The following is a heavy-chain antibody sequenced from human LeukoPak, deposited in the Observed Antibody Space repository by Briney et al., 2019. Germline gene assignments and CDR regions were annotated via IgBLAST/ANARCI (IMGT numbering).Heavy chain of an antibody. CDR1: GYTFTGYY. D-gene: IGHD1-26*01. CDR3: ARGSGSYRPFWYFDL. V-gene: IGHV1-2*02. J-gene: IGHJ2*01. Sequence: ASVRLSCKASGYTFTGYYMHWVRQAPGQGLEWMGWINPNSGGTNYAQKFQGRVTMTRDTSISTAYMELSRLRSDDTAVYYCARGSGSYRPFWYFDLWGRGGLVTVCS. CDR2: INPNSGGT.